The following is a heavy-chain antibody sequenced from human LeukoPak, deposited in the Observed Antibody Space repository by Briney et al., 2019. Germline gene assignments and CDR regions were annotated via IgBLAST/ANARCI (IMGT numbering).Heavy chain of an antibody. D-gene: IGHD5-12*01. CDR2: IYYSGST. J-gene: IGHJ4*02. V-gene: IGHV4-39*07. CDR3: ARVSGYDWESFYDY. CDR1: GGSISSSSYY. Sequence: SETLSLTCTVSGGSISSSSYYWGWIRQPPGKGLEWIGSIYYSGSTYYNPSLKSRVTISVGTSKNQFSLKLSSVTAADTAVYYCARVSGYDWESFYDYWGQGTLVTVSS.